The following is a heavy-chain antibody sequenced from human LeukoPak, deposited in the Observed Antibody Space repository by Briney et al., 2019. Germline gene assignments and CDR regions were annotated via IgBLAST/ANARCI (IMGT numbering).Heavy chain of an antibody. J-gene: IGHJ3*02. Sequence: GGSLRLSCAASGFIVSSNYMSWVRQAPGKGLEWISVIYSGGSTYYADSVKGRFTISRDNSKNTLFLQMNSLRAEDTAVYYCARNDAPDIWGQGTMVTVSS. V-gene: IGHV3-66*01. CDR3: ARNDAPDI. CDR1: GFIVSSNY. CDR2: IYSGGST.